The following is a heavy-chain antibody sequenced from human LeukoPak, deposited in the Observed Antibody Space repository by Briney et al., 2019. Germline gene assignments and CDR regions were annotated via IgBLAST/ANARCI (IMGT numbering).Heavy chain of an antibody. CDR3: ARTIEMATISYFDY. V-gene: IGHV3-48*03. D-gene: IGHD5-24*01. J-gene: IGHJ4*02. CDR1: GFTFSSYE. CDR2: ISSSDSTI. Sequence: GGSLRLSSAASGFTFSSYEMNWVRQAPGKGLEWVSYISSSDSTIYYADSVKGRFTISRDNAKNSLYLQMNSLRAGDTAVYYCARTIEMATISYFDYWGQGTLVTVSS.